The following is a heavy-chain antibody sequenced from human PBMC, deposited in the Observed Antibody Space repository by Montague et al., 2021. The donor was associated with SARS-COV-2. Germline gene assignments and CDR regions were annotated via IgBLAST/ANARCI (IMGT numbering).Heavy chain of an antibody. J-gene: IGHJ3*02. CDR3: ARPTSGRYYHAFDI. V-gene: IGHV3-30-3*01. CDR2: ISYDGSNK. D-gene: IGHD1-26*01. CDR1: GFTFSSYA. Sequence: SLRLSCAASGFTFSSYAMHWVRQAPGKGLEWVAVISYDGSNKYYADSVKGRFTISRDNSKNTLYLQMNSLRAEDTAVYYCARPTSGRYYHAFDIWGQGTMVTVSS.